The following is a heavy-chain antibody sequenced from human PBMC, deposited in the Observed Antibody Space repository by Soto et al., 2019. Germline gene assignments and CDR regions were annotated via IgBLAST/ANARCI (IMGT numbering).Heavy chain of an antibody. J-gene: IGHJ6*02. CDR1: GYTFSSYA. CDR3: ARPYSSSWYGLRGAMDV. V-gene: IGHV1-3*01. D-gene: IGHD6-13*01. CDR2: INAGNGDT. Sequence: GASVKVSCKASGYTFSSYAMNWVRQAPGQRLEWMGWINAGNGDTKHSPRFQGRVTISRDTSATTAYMELTSLRSEDTAVYFCARPYSSSWYGLRGAMDVWGQGTTVTVSS.